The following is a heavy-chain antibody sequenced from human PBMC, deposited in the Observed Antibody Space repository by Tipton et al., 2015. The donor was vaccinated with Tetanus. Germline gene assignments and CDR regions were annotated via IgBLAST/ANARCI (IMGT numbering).Heavy chain of an antibody. Sequence: TLSLTCTVSGGSISSGGYFWNWIRQHPGKGLEWIGYIYYSGSTYYNPSLKSRVTMSVDTSKNQFSLNLSSVTAADTAVYYCARDQGGGRVVRLNWFDPWGQGTLVTVSS. CDR3: ARDQGGGRVVRLNWFDP. CDR1: GGSISSGGYF. CDR2: IYYSGST. J-gene: IGHJ5*02. D-gene: IGHD6-6*01. V-gene: IGHV4-31*03.